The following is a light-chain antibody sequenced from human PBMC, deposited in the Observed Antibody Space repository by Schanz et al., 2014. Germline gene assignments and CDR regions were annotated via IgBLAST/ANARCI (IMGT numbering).Light chain of an antibody. CDR2: WAS. CDR1: QSVLYSSNNKNY. J-gene: IGKJ5*01. CDR3: QQYYSTPRIT. Sequence: DIVMTQSPDSLAVSLGERATINCKSSQSVLYSSNNKNYLAWYQQKPGQPPKLIIYWASTRDSGVPDRFSGSGSXXXXTLTISSLQSEXXXXXXCQQYYSTPRITFGQGTRLDIK. V-gene: IGKV4-1*01.